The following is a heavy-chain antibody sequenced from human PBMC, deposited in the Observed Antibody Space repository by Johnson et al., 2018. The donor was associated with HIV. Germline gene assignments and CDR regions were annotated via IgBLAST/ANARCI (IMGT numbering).Heavy chain of an antibody. CDR1: GFTFDDYA. V-gene: IGHV3-64*07. D-gene: IGHD3-10*01. CDR3: ARVSLYGSGRLDI. Sequence: VQLVESGGGLVQPGRSLRLSCAASGFTFDDYAMHWVRQAPGKGLEWVSGISGSGGSTYYTDSVKGRFTISRDNSKNTLYLQMGSLRAEDMAVYYCARVSLYGSGRLDIWGQGTMVTVSS. J-gene: IGHJ3*02. CDR2: ISGSGGST.